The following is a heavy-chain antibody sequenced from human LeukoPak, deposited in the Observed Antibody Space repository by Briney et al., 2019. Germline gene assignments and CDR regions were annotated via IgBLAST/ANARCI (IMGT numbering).Heavy chain of an antibody. V-gene: IGHV4-4*07. J-gene: IGHJ3*02. D-gene: IGHD3-22*01. CDR3: VGYYYDSSGYSDI. CDR1: GASISNYY. Sequence: SETLSLTCTVSGASISNYYWSWIRQPAGSGLEWIGRFYTSGNTNYNPSLKSRVTMSVDTSKNQFSLKLSSVTAADTAVYYCVGYYYDSSGYSDIWGQGTMVTVSS. CDR2: FYTSGNT.